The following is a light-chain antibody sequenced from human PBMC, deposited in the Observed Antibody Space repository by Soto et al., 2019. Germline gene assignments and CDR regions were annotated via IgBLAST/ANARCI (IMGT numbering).Light chain of an antibody. J-gene: IGKJ2*01. CDR1: QSLVDNDGYSY. CDR2: KIS. V-gene: IGKV2-30*01. CDR3: MQGTYWPYT. Sequence: VVMTQSPLSLPVTLGEPASVSCRSSQSLVDNDGYSYLSWFQQRPGQSPRRLIYKISNRDSGVPDRFSGSGSDTDFTLKISRVEPEDVAVYYCMQGTYWPYTFGQGTQLEIK.